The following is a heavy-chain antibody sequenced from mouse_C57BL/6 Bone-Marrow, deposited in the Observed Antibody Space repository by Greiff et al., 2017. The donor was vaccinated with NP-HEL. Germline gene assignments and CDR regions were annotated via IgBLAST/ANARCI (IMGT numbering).Heavy chain of an antibody. V-gene: IGHV5-9-1*02. CDR1: GFTFSSYA. CDR2: ISSGGDYI. Sequence: EVKVVESGEGLVKPGGSLKLSCAASGFTFSSYAMSWVRQTPEKRLEWVAYISSGGDYIYYADTVKGRFTISRDNARNTLYLQMSSLKSEDTAMYYCTRVNYYGSSLYWYFDVWGTGTTVTVSS. D-gene: IGHD1-1*01. CDR3: TRVNYYGSSLYWYFDV. J-gene: IGHJ1*03.